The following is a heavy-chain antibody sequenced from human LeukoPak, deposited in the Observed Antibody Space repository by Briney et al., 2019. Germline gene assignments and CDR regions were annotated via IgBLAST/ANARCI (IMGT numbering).Heavy chain of an antibody. Sequence: GGSLRLSCAASGFTFSSYWMSWVRQAPGKGLEWVANIKQDGSEKYYVDSVKGRFTISRDNAKNSLYLQMNSLRAEDTAVYYCARDLGREQWLVQNFAFDIWGQGTMVTVSS. D-gene: IGHD6-19*01. J-gene: IGHJ3*02. CDR3: ARDLGREQWLVQNFAFDI. CDR1: GFTFSSYW. CDR2: IKQDGSEK. V-gene: IGHV3-7*01.